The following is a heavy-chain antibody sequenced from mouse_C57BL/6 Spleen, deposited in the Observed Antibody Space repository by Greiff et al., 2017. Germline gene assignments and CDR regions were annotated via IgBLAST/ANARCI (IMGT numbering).Heavy chain of an antibody. CDR1: GYTFTSYW. Sequence: VQLQQSGAELVKPGASVKLSCKASGYTFTSYWMHWVKQRPGQGLEWIGMIHPNSGSTNYNEKFKSKDTLTVDKSSSTAYMQLSSLTSEDSAVXYCARNYYGTDYWGQGTTLTVSS. D-gene: IGHD1-1*01. CDR2: IHPNSGST. J-gene: IGHJ2*01. CDR3: ARNYYGTDY. V-gene: IGHV1-64*01.